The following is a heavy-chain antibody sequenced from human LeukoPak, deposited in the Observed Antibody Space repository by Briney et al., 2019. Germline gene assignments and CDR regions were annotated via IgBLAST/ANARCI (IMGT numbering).Heavy chain of an antibody. J-gene: IGHJ4*02. D-gene: IGHD1-7*01. CDR3: AGLTGTRGSEYYFDY. CDR2: IYTSGST. V-gene: IGHV4-4*07. CDR1: GGSISSYY. Sequence: SETLSLTCTVSGGSISSYYWSWIRQPAGKGLEWIGRIYTSGSTNYNPSLKSRVTMSVDTSKNQFSLKLSSVTAADTAVYYCAGLTGTRGSEYYFDYWGQGTLVAVSS.